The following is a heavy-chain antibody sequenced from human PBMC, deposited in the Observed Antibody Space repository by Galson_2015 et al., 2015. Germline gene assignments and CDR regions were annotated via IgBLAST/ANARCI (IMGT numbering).Heavy chain of an antibody. Sequence: QSGAEVKKPGESLKISCKGSGYSFTSYWIGWVRQMPGKGLEWMGIIYPGDSDTRYSPSFQGQVTISADKSISTAYLQWSSLKASDTAMYYCARQGAYCSGGSCYSQCCFDYWGQGTLVTVSS. CDR2: IYPGDSDT. CDR1: GYSFTSYW. D-gene: IGHD2-15*01. J-gene: IGHJ4*02. V-gene: IGHV5-51*01. CDR3: ARQGAYCSGGSCYSQCCFDY.